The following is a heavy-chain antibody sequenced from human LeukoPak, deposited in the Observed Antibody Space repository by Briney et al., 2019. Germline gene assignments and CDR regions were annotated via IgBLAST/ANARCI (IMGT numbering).Heavy chain of an antibody. V-gene: IGHV1-69*04. CDR3: ARDNPSYYGSGSYYKNWFDP. CDR2: IIPILGIA. CDR1: GGTFSSYA. J-gene: IGHJ5*02. Sequence: ASVKVSCKASGGTFSSYAISWVRQAPGRGLEWMGRIIPILGIANYAQKFQGRVTITADKSTSTAYMGLSSLRSEDTAVYYCARDNPSYYGSGSYYKNWFDPWGQGTLVTVSS. D-gene: IGHD3-10*01.